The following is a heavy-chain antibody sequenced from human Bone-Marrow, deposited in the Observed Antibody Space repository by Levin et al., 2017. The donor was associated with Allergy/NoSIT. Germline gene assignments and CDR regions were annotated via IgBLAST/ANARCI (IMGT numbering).Heavy chain of an antibody. CDR2: IDQYGTEI. CDR3: VRAEPRVDAFDI. J-gene: IGHJ3*02. Sequence: PGGSRRLSCAASSFTFDDYWMSWVRQAPGKGLEWVANIDQYGTEIYYADSVKGRFAISRNNAENSLYLQLNSLRVEDTAVYFCVRAEPRVDAFDIWGQGTNLTVSS. V-gene: IGHV3-7*01. D-gene: IGHD1-14*01. CDR1: SFTFDDYW.